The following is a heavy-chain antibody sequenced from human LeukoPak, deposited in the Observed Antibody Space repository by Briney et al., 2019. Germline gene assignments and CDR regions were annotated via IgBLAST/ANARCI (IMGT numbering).Heavy chain of an antibody. CDR2: LNLDGSST. CDR3: ARGETGRGDYFDF. J-gene: IGHJ4*02. Sequence: GGSLRLSCAASGFTFNRYIMNWLRQAPGKGLEWVGNLNLDGSSTYYADSLRGRVIISRDNSKNTLFLQLNSTTPDDTAVYYCARGETGRGDYFDFWGQGTPVAVSS. D-gene: IGHD2-15*01. V-gene: IGHV3-23*01. CDR1: GFTFNRYI.